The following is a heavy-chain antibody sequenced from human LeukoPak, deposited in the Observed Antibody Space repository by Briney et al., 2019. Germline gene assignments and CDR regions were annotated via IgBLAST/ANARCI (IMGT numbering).Heavy chain of an antibody. CDR3: ARDGDGSGSYFDY. D-gene: IGHD3-10*01. J-gene: IGHJ4*02. CDR1: GGSISSGGYS. Sequence: PSETLSLTCAVSGGSISSGGYSWSWIRQPPGKGLEWIGYIYHSGSTYYNPSLKSRVTISVDRSKNQFSLKLSSVTAADTAVYYCARDGDGSGSYFDYWGQGTLVTVSS. V-gene: IGHV4-30-2*01. CDR2: IYHSGST.